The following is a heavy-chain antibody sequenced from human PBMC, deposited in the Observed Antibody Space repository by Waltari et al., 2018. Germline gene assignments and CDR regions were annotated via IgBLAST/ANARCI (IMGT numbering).Heavy chain of an antibody. CDR3: AKEGDGSGRRGWFDP. D-gene: IGHD3-10*01. CDR2: ISAYNGNT. V-gene: IGHV1-18*01. J-gene: IGHJ5*02. Sequence: QAQLVQSGAEVKKPGASVKVSCKASGYTFTNYGISWVRQAPGQGLEWMGWISAYNGNTNYAQNLQGRVTMTTDTSTSTAYMELRSLRSDDTAMYYCAKEGDGSGRRGWFDPWGQGTLVTVSS. CDR1: GYTFTNYG.